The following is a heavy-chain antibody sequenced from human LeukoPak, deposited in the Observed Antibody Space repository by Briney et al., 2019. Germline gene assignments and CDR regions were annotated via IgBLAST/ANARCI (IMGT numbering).Heavy chain of an antibody. J-gene: IGHJ4*02. CDR3: ARGSDRYGLDY. CDR1: GGSISSYY. Sequence: SETLSLTCTVSGGSISSYYWSWIRQPPGKGLEWIGYIYYSGSTNYNPSLKSRVTISVDTSKNQFSLKLSSVTAADTAVYYCARGSDRYGLDYWGQGTLVTVSS. CDR2: IYYSGST. D-gene: IGHD3-16*02. V-gene: IGHV4-59*01.